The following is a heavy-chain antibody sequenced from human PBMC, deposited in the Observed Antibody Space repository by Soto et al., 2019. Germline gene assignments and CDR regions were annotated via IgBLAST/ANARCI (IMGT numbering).Heavy chain of an antibody. V-gene: IGHV1-69*13. CDR2: IIPIFGTA. CDR1: GGTFSSYA. Sequence: SVKVSCKASGGTFSSYAISWVRQAPGQGLEWMGGIIPIFGTANYAQKFQGRVTITADESTSTAYMELSSLRSEDTAVYYCASGGTGTQGSSWFDPWGQGTLVTAPQ. J-gene: IGHJ5*02. CDR3: ASGGTGTQGSSWFDP. D-gene: IGHD1-1*01.